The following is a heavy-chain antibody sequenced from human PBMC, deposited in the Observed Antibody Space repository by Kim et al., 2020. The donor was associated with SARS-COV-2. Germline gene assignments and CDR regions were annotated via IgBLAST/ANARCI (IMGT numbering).Heavy chain of an antibody. CDR2: IWDDGRNK. CDR3: AKDDSIASFRGVDYYYYGMDV. Sequence: GGSLRLSCAASGFTFSSYGMHWVRQTPGKGLEWVAVIWDDGRNKYYADSVKGRFTISRDNSKNTLYLQMNSLRAEDTAVYHCAKDDSIASFRGVDYYYYGMDVWGQGTTVTVSS. V-gene: IGHV3-33*06. CDR1: GFTFSSYG. J-gene: IGHJ6*02. D-gene: IGHD6-6*01.